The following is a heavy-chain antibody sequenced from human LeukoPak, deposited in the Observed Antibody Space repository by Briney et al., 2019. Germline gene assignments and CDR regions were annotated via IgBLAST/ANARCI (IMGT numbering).Heavy chain of an antibody. V-gene: IGHV4-39*01. D-gene: IGHD3/OR15-3a*01. CDR3: ARQTGSGLFILP. Sequence: SETLSLTCSVSGGSISSSNSYWGWIRQPPGKGLEWIGSIYYSGNTYYNASLKSQVSISIDTSKNQFSLRLTSVTAADTAVYYCARQTGSGLFILPGGQGTLVTVSS. CDR1: GGSISSSNSY. CDR2: IYYSGNT. J-gene: IGHJ4*02.